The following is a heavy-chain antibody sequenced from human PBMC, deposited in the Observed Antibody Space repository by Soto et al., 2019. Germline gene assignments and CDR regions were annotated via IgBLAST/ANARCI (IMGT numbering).Heavy chain of an antibody. CDR1: CGSFSGYY. CDR2: INHSGST. Sequence: SETLSLTCAVYCGSFSGYYWSWIRQPPGKGLEWIGEINHSGSTNYNPSLKSRVTISVDTSKNQFSLKLSSVTAADTAVYYCARGAVQLERQYNWFDPWGQGTLVTVSS. D-gene: IGHD1-1*01. V-gene: IGHV4-34*01. CDR3: ARGAVQLERQYNWFDP. J-gene: IGHJ5*02.